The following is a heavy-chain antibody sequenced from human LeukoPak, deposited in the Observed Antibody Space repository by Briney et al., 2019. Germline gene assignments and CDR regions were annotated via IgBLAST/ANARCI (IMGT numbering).Heavy chain of an antibody. D-gene: IGHD3-10*01. Sequence: ASVKVSCRASGYTFTGYYMHWVRQAPGQGLEWMGWINPSSGGTNYAQNFQGRVTMTRDTSISTAYMELSRLRSDDTAVYYCARSRGSGFNWFDPWGQGTLVTVSS. V-gene: IGHV1-2*02. CDR3: ARSRGSGFNWFDP. J-gene: IGHJ5*02. CDR1: GYTFTGYY. CDR2: INPSSGGT.